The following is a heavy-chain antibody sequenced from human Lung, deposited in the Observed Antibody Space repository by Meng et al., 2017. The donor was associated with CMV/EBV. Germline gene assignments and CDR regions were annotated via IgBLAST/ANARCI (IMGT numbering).Heavy chain of an antibody. CDR1: GYTLTELS. Sequence: SVXVSXXVSGYTLTELSMHWVRQAPGKGLEWMGGFDPEDGETIYAQKFQGRVTMTEDTSTDTAYMELSSLRSEDTAVYYCATDGRGYSYGKYYYYYGMDVWGQGTTVPVPS. CDR2: FDPEDGET. CDR3: ATDGRGYSYGKYYYYYGMDV. J-gene: IGHJ6*02. D-gene: IGHD5-18*01. V-gene: IGHV1-24*01.